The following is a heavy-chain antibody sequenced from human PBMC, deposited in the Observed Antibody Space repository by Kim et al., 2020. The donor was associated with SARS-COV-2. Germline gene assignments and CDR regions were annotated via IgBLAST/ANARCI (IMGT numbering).Heavy chain of an antibody. CDR1: GDSVSSNSAA. V-gene: IGHV6-1*01. Sequence: SQTLSLTCAISGDSVSSNSAAWNWIRQSPSRGLEWLGRTYYRSKWYNDYAVSVKSRITINPDTSKNQFSLQLNSVTPEDTAVYYCARVPHRHGEVVPAAINYYGMDVWGQGTTVTVSS. J-gene: IGHJ6*02. CDR3: ARVPHRHGEVVPAAINYYGMDV. D-gene: IGHD2-2*01. CDR2: TYYRSKWYN.